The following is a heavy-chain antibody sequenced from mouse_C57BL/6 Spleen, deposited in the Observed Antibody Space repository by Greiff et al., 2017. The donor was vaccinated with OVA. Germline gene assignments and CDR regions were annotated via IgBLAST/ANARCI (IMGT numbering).Heavy chain of an antibody. V-gene: IGHV1-82*01. CDR3: ARGGSWDY. Sequence: QVQLQQSGPELVKPGASVKISCKASGYAFSSSWMNWVKQRPGKGLEWIGRIYPGDGDTNYNGKFKGKATLTADKSSSTAYMQLSSLTSEYSAVSFCARGGSWDYWGQGTTLTVSS. CDR2: IYPGDGDT. CDR1: GYAFSSSW. J-gene: IGHJ2*01.